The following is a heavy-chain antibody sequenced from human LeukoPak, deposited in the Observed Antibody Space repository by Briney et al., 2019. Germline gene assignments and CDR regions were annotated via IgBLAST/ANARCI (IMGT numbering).Heavy chain of an antibody. CDR1: GFTFSSYW. J-gene: IGHJ4*02. V-gene: IGHV3-74*01. Sequence: QAGGSLRLSCAASGFTFSSYWMHWVRQAPGKGLVWVSRINTDGRSASYAESVKGRFTISRDNSKNMLYLQMNSLRAEDTAVYYCAKEPRDSSRRYYFDYWGQGTLVTVSS. CDR3: AKEPRDSSRRYYFDY. CDR2: INTDGRSA. D-gene: IGHD6-6*01.